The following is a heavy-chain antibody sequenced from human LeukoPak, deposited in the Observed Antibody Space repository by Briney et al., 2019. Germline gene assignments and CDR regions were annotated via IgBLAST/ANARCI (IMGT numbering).Heavy chain of an antibody. J-gene: IGHJ4*02. CDR3: AKDPTGGVGARPNYYFDY. D-gene: IGHD1-26*01. CDR1: GFTFSSYA. CDR2: ISGSGGST. V-gene: IGHV3-23*01. Sequence: GGSLRLSCAASGFTFSSYAMSWVRQAPGKGLEWVSAISGSGGSTYYADSVKGRFTISRDNSKNTLYLQMNSLRAEDTAVYYCAKDPTGGVGARPNYYFDYWGQGTLVTVSS.